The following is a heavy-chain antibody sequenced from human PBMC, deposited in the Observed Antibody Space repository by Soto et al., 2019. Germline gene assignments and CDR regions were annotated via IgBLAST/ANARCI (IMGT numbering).Heavy chain of an antibody. D-gene: IGHD3-22*01. V-gene: IGHV1-69*01. CDR3: ARAHVDSSGYSSPDDAFDI. J-gene: IGHJ3*02. Sequence: QVPLVQSGAEVKKPGSSVKVSCKASGGTFSSYAISWVRQAPGQGLEWMGGIIPIFGTANYAQKFQGRVTITADESTSTAYMELSSLRSEDTAVYYCARAHVDSSGYSSPDDAFDIWGQGTMVTVSS. CDR2: IIPIFGTA. CDR1: GGTFSSYA.